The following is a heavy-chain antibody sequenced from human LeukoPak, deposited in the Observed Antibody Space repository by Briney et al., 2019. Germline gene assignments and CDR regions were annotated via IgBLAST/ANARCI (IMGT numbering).Heavy chain of an antibody. Sequence: GGSLRLSCAASGFTFSSYAMSWVRQAPGKGLEWVSGISGSGGSTNYADSVKGRFTISGDNSKNTLYLQMNSLRAEDTAVYYCAKSLYDSSGFAAFDIWGQGTMVTVSS. CDR2: ISGSGGST. V-gene: IGHV3-23*01. J-gene: IGHJ3*02. CDR3: AKSLYDSSGFAAFDI. D-gene: IGHD3-22*01. CDR1: GFTFSSYA.